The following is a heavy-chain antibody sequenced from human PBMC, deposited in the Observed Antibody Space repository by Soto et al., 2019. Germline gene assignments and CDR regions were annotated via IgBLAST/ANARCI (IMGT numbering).Heavy chain of an antibody. D-gene: IGHD5-12*01. CDR2: ISESGLTT. CDR3: AKDRSRRGGYDLYHFDS. Sequence: GGSLRLSCAASGFTFSSYAMSWVRQAPGKGLEWVSAISESGLTTYFADSVKGRFTISRDNSKNPLYLQMTKLRAEDTAVYYCAKDRSRRGGYDLYHFDSWGQGTLVTVSS. CDR1: GFTFSSYA. V-gene: IGHV3-23*01. J-gene: IGHJ4*02.